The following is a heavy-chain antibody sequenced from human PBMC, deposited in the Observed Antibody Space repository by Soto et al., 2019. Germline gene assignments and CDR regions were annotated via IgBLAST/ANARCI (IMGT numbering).Heavy chain of an antibody. Sequence: ASAKVSCKASGYTFTGYYMHWVRQAPGQGLEWMGWINPNSGGTNYAQKFQGWVTMTRDTSISTAYMELSRLRSDDTAVYYCARGRYCTNGVCYDNFDYWGQGTLVTVSS. D-gene: IGHD2-8*01. CDR1: GYTFTGYY. V-gene: IGHV1-2*04. J-gene: IGHJ4*02. CDR2: INPNSGGT. CDR3: ARGRYCTNGVCYDNFDY.